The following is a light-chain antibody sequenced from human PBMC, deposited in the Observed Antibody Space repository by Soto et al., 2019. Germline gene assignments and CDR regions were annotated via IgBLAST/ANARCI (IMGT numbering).Light chain of an antibody. CDR2: SND. J-gene: IGLJ1*01. Sequence: QSVLTQPPSASGTPGQRVTVSCSGSSSNIASNTVNWYQQLPGTAPKRLIYSNDQRPSGVPDRFSASKSGTSASLAISGLQAEDEADYYCASWDDSLNGHVFGTGTKVTVL. V-gene: IGLV1-44*01. CDR3: ASWDDSLNGHV. CDR1: SSNIASNT.